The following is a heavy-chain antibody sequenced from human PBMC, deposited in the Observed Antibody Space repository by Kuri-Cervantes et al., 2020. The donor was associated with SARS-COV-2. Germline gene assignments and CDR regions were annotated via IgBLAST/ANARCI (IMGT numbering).Heavy chain of an antibody. V-gene: IGHV3-43*01. Sequence: GESLKISCAASGFTFDDYTMHWVRQAPGKGLEWVSLISWDGGSTYYADSVKGRFTIYRDNSKNSLYLQMNSLRTEDTALYYCASTVRSTTRWYYMDVWGKGTTVTVSS. CDR3: ASTVRSTTRWYYMDV. D-gene: IGHD2-15*01. CDR1: GFTFDDYT. J-gene: IGHJ6*03. CDR2: ISWDGGST.